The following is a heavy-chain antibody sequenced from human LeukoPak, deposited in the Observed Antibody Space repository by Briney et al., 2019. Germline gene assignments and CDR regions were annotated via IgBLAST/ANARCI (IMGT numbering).Heavy chain of an antibody. CDR3: ARHVLRGDSSGSPFDY. CDR2: IYYSGST. CDR1: LGSITSSGYY. Sequence: PSETLSLTCTVSLGSITSSGYYWGWIRQPPGKGLEWIGYIYYSGSTNYNPSLKSRVTISVDTSKNQFSLKLSSVTAADTAVYYCARHVLRGDSSGSPFDYWGQGTLVTVSS. J-gene: IGHJ4*02. V-gene: IGHV4-61*05. D-gene: IGHD3-22*01.